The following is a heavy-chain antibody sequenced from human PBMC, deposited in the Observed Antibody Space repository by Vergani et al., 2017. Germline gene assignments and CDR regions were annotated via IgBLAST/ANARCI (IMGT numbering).Heavy chain of an antibody. V-gene: IGHV3-23*04. CDR2: LSASDRRT. J-gene: IGHJ3*02. Sequence: VQLVESGGGVVQPGGSLRLSCAASGSTFIMHAMSWVRQAPGKGLEWVSTLSASDRRTHYADSVKGRFTISRDNSKNTLFLHMNSLRPEDTAVYYCAKVGRSEVAGTFGAFDIWGQGTMVTVSS. CDR1: GSTFIMHA. CDR3: AKVGRSEVAGTFGAFDI. D-gene: IGHD6-19*01.